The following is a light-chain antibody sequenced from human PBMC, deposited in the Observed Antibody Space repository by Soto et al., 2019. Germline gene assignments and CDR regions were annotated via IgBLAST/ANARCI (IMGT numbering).Light chain of an antibody. V-gene: IGLV1-40*01. J-gene: IGLJ2*01. CDR2: DNT. Sequence: QSVLTQPPSVSGAPGERVTISCTGSSSDIGAGYRVRWYQQVPGTAPKLLIYDNTNRPSGVSVRFSGSKSGTSASLAISGLQAEDEGDYYCQSFDKYLSAVVFGGGTKLTVL. CDR1: SSDIGAGYR. CDR3: QSFDKYLSAVV.